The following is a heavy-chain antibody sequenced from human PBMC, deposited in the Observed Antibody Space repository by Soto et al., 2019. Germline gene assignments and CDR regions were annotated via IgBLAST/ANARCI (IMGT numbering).Heavy chain of an antibody. CDR1: GGSISSSSYY. CDR3: ARHWDCSGGSCYSGWFDP. Sequence: QLQLQESGPGLVKPSETLSLTCTVSGGSISSSSYYWGWIRQPPGKGLEWIGSIYYSGSTYYNPSLKSRGTISVDTSKNQFSLKLSSVTAADTAVYYCARHWDCSGGSCYSGWFDPWGQGTLVTVSS. D-gene: IGHD2-15*01. V-gene: IGHV4-39*01. CDR2: IYYSGST. J-gene: IGHJ5*02.